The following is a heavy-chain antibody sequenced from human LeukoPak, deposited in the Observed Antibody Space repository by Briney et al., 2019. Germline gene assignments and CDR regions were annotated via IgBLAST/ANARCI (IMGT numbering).Heavy chain of an antibody. CDR3: ARENRRYFDL. Sequence: SETLSLTCAVSGASISGSNYYWGWIRQPPGKGLEWIGNIYSSGSTYYNASLQSRVTISVDTSKNQFSLKLSSVTAADTAVYYCARENRRYFDLWGRGTLVTVSS. D-gene: IGHD2/OR15-2a*01. J-gene: IGHJ2*01. CDR1: GASISGSNYY. CDR2: IYSSGST. V-gene: IGHV4-39*07.